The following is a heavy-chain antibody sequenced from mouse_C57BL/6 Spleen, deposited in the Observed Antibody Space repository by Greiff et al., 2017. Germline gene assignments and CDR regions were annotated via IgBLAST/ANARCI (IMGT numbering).Heavy chain of an antibody. Sequence: EVQLVESGGGLVKPGGSLKLSCAASGFTFSSYAMSWVRQTPEKRLEWVATISDGGSYTYYPGNVKGRFTISKDNAKNNLYLQMSQLKSEDTAMYYCAGELSGYFDYWGQGTTLTVSS. CDR2: ISDGGSYT. CDR1: GFTFSSYA. J-gene: IGHJ2*01. V-gene: IGHV5-4*01. CDR3: AGELSGYFDY.